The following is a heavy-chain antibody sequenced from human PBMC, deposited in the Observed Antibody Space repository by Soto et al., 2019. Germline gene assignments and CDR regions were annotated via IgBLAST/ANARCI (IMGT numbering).Heavy chain of an antibody. Sequence: LPETLSLTCSVSGGSMNTYYWSWIRQPPGKGLEWIGYIYSSGSTNYKLSLKSRVVFSVDTSKNQFSLKLSSVTAADTAVYYCARGSGNPFDYWGQGTLVTVSS. V-gene: IGHV4-59*01. CDR1: GGSMNTYY. D-gene: IGHD2-15*01. J-gene: IGHJ4*02. CDR3: ARGSGNPFDY. CDR2: IYSSGST.